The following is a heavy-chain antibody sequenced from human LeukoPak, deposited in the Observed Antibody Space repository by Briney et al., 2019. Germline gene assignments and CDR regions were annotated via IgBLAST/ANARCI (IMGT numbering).Heavy chain of an antibody. CDR3: AKDIADAFDI. V-gene: IGHV3-23*01. CDR2: ISGSGGST. Sequence: GSLRLSCAASGFTFSSYAMSWVRQAPGKGLEWVSAISGSGGSTYYADSVKGRFTISRDNSKSTLFLQMNSLRAEDTAVYYCAKDIADAFDIWGQGTMVTVSS. CDR1: GFTFSSYA. J-gene: IGHJ3*02. D-gene: IGHD6-13*01.